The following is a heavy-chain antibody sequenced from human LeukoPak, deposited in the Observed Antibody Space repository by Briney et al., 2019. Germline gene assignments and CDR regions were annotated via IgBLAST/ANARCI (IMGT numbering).Heavy chain of an antibody. J-gene: IGHJ6*02. CDR1: GYTFTSYD. D-gene: IGHD3-22*01. CDR2: INPNSGNT. V-gene: IGHV1-8*01. CDR3: ARRKGEYYDSGYYYGMDV. Sequence: GASVKVSCKASGYTFTSYDINWVRQATGRGLEWMGWINPNSGNTGYAQKFQGRVTMTRNTSISTAYMELSSLRSEDTAVYYCARRKGEYYDSGYYYGMDVWGQGTTVTVSS.